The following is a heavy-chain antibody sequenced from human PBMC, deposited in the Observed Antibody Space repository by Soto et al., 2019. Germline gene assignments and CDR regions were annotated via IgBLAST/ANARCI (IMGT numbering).Heavy chain of an antibody. CDR2: INSDGSST. V-gene: IGHV3-74*01. J-gene: IGHJ4*02. Sequence: EVQVEESGGGLVQPGGSLRLSCAASGFTFSSYWMHWVRQAPGKGQVWVSRINSDGSSTTYADSVKGRFTISRDNAKNTLYLQMNSLRAEDTAVYYCARDAHKKIAATPGDYWGQGTLVTVSS. D-gene: IGHD2-15*01. CDR1: GFTFSSYW. CDR3: ARDAHKKIAATPGDY.